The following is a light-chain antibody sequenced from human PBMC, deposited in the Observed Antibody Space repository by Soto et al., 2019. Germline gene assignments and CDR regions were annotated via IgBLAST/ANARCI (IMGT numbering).Light chain of an antibody. Sequence: EIVLTQSPATLSLSPGERATLSCRASQSFSSYLAWYQQKPGQAPRLLIYDASNRATGIPARFSGSGSGTDITLTISSLEPEDVAVYYCQQRSNWPPKYTFGQGTKLEIK. CDR3: QQRSNWPPKYT. V-gene: IGKV3-11*01. CDR2: DAS. J-gene: IGKJ2*01. CDR1: QSFSSY.